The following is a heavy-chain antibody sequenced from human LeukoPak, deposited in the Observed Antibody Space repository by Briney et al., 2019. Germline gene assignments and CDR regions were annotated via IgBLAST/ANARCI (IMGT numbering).Heavy chain of an antibody. D-gene: IGHD1-14*01. CDR3: ARGPGFDY. V-gene: IGHV4-61*02. J-gene: IGHJ4*02. Sequence: SQTLSLTCTVSGGSISSGNYYWTWIRQPAGKGLEWIGRIYTSGSTNYNPSLKSRVTISVDTSKNQFSRKLSSVTAADTAVYYCARGPGFDYWGQGTLVTVSS. CDR2: IYTSGST. CDR1: GGSISSGNYY.